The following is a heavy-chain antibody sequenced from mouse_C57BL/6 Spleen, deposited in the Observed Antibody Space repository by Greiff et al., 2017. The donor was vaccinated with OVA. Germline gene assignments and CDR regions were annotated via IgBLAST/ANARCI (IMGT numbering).Heavy chain of an antibody. CDR1: GFTFSSYG. D-gene: IGHD1-1*01. Sequence: EVQRVESGGDLVKPGGSLKLSCAASGFTFSSYGMSWVRQTPDKRLEWVATISSGGSYTYYPDSVKGRSTFSRDNAKNTLYLQMSRLKSEDAAMYYCENNYDSSYGWYFDVWGTGTTVTVSS. CDR3: ENNYDSSYGWYFDV. CDR2: ISSGGSYT. J-gene: IGHJ1*03. V-gene: IGHV5-6*01.